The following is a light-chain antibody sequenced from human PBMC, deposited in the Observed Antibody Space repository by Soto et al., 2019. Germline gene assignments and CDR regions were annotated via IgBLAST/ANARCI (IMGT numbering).Light chain of an antibody. CDR1: SSDVGGYNY. J-gene: IGLJ3*02. V-gene: IGLV2-14*01. Sequence: QSVLTQPASVSGSPGQSITISCTGTSSDVGGYNYVSWYQQHPGKAPKLMIYAVSNRPSGVSNRFSGSKSGNTASLTISGLQAEDEADYYCISYTSISTWVFGGGTKVTVL. CDR3: ISYTSISTWV. CDR2: AVS.